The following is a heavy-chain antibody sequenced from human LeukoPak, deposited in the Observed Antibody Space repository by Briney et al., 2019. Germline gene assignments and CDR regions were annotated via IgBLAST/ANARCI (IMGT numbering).Heavy chain of an antibody. CDR1: GFTFSNYA. D-gene: IGHD3-10*01. J-gene: IGHJ4*02. CDR2: ISYDGSDK. CDR3: AREGSPGESDLGYYFDY. V-gene: IGHV3-30*04. Sequence: GGSLRLSCAASGFTFSNYAMHWVRQAPGKGLEWVAIISYDGSDKYYADSVKGRFTISRDNSKDTLYLRKNSLGPEDTAVYFCAREGSPGESDLGYYFDYWGQGTLVTVS.